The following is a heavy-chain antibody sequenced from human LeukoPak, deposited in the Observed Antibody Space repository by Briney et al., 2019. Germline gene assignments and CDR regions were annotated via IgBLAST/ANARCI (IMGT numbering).Heavy chain of an antibody. CDR2: IRSKANSYAT. J-gene: IGHJ3*02. D-gene: IGHD5-12*01. Sequence: GGSLRLSCAASGFTFSGSAMHWVRQASGKGLEWVGRIRSKANSYATAYAASVKGRFTISRDDSKNTAYLQMNSLKTEDTAVYYCTRTDDYSDAFDIWGQGTMVTVSS. CDR1: GFTFSGSA. CDR3: TRTDDYSDAFDI. V-gene: IGHV3-73*01.